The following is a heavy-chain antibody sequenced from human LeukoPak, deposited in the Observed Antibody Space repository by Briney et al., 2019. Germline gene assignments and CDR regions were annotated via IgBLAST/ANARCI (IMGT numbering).Heavy chain of an antibody. V-gene: IGHV4-4*07. CDR1: GGSISRSY. D-gene: IGHD5-18*01. J-gene: IGHJ4*02. CDR3: ARTDSYGYYFDY. CDR2: IYGSGTI. Sequence: SETLSLTCTVSGGSISRSYWSWMRQPAGKGPEWIGRIYGSGTITYNPSLESRVTMSVDTSKNQFSLKLRSVTAADTAVYYCARTDSYGYYFDYWGQGTLVTVSS.